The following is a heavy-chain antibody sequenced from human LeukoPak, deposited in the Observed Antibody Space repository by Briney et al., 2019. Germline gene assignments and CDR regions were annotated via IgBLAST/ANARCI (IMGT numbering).Heavy chain of an antibody. D-gene: IGHD5-18*01. CDR1: GHTFTSYA. CDR3: AREGQLWFRNANFDY. J-gene: IGHJ4*02. V-gene: IGHV1-3*01. CDR2: INAGNGNT. Sequence: ASVKVSCKASGHTFTSYAMHWVHQAPGQRLEWMGWINAGNGNTKYSQKFQGRVTITRDTSASTAYMELSSLRSEDTAVYYCAREGQLWFRNANFDYWGQGTLVTVSS.